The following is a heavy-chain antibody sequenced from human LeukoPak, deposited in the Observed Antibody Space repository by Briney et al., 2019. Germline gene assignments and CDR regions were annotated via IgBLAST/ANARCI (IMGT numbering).Heavy chain of an antibody. CDR2: ISYDGSNK. CDR3: ARDTYSRLDY. J-gene: IGHJ4*02. V-gene: IGHV3-30-3*01. D-gene: IGHD6-13*01. Sequence: PGGSLRLSCAASGFTFSSYAMHWVRQAPGKGLEWVAVISYDGSNKYYADSVKGRFTISRDNAKNSLYLQMNSLRVEDTAVYYCARDTYSRLDYWGQGTLVTVSS. CDR1: GFTFSSYA.